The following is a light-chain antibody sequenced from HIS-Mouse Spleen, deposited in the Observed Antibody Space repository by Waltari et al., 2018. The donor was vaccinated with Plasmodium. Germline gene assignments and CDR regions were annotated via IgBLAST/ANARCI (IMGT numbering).Light chain of an antibody. CDR2: YYSDSDK. CDR3: MIWPSNASGV. V-gene: IGLV5-37*01. CDR1: SAINVGRYN. Sequence: QPVLTQPPPPSASPGESARLTCTLPSAINVGRYNIYCYHQTPGSPPRYLLYYYSDSDKGHGSGVPSRFSGSKDASANTGILLISGLQSEDEADYYCMIWPSNASGVFGGGTKLTVL. J-gene: IGLJ3*02.